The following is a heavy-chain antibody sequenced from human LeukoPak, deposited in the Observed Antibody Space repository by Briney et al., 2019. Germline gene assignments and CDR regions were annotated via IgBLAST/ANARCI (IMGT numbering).Heavy chain of an antibody. CDR1: GGSISSGGYS. Sequence: SETLSLTCTVSGGSISSGGYSWSWIRQPPGKGLEWIGYIYHSGSTYYNPSLKSRVTISVDRSKNQFSLKLSSVTAADTAVYYCASMVRVTDAEYFQHWGQGTLVTVSS. J-gene: IGHJ1*01. CDR2: IYHSGST. V-gene: IGHV4-30-2*01. CDR3: ASMVRVTDAEYFQH. D-gene: IGHD3-10*01.